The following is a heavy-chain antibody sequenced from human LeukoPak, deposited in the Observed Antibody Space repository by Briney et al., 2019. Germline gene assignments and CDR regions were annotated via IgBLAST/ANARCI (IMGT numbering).Heavy chain of an antibody. V-gene: IGHV3-33*06. J-gene: IGHJ4*02. Sequence: AGGSLRLSCAASGFTFSSYGMHWVRQAPGKGLEWVAVIWYDGSNKYYADSVKGRFTISRNNSKNTLYLQMNSLRVEDTAVYYCAKEAPYYYDSSGLYWGPGTLVTVSS. CDR3: AKEAPYYYDSSGLY. CDR1: GFTFSSYG. CDR2: IWYDGSNK. D-gene: IGHD3-22*01.